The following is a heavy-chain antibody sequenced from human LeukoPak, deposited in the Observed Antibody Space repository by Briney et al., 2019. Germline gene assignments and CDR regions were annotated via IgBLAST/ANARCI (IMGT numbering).Heavy chain of an antibody. J-gene: IGHJ4*02. CDR2: ISYDGSNK. Sequence: GGSLRLSCAASGFIFSSYAMHWVRQAPGMGLEWVAVISYDGSNKYYADSVKGRFTISRDNSKNTLYLQMNSLRAEDTAVYYCASSPYSSFDYWGQGTLVTVSS. CDR3: ASSPYSSFDY. CDR1: GFIFSSYA. D-gene: IGHD6-19*01. V-gene: IGHV3-30-3*01.